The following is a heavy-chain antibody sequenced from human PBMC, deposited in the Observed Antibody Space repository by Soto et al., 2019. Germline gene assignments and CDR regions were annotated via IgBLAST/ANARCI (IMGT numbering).Heavy chain of an antibody. D-gene: IGHD2-2*02. CDR3: AKSPNFYCSSPNSYKYYFDY. CDR1: GFAFNTYG. Sequence: QDHLVESGGGVVQPGTSLRLSSAALGFAFNTYGMHWVRKAPGKGLEWVAVISYDGSDKFYADSVKGRFTISRDNSKNALYLQMSSLRPEDTAIYYCAKSPNFYCSSPNSYKYYFDYWGQGTLVTVSS. V-gene: IGHV3-30*18. J-gene: IGHJ4*02. CDR2: ISYDGSDK.